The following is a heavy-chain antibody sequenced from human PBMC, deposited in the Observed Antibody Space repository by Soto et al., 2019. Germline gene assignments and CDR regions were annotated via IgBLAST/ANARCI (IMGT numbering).Heavy chain of an antibody. CDR2: IYHSGST. CDR3: ARVGSSTGDYYYYGMDV. J-gene: IGHJ6*02. Sequence: QVQLQESGPGLVKPSGTLSLTCAVSGGSISSSNWWSWVRQPPGKGLEWIGEIYHSGSTNYNPSLKSRGTISVDKSKYPFSLKLSSVTAADTAVYYCARVGSSTGDYYYYGMDVWGQGTTVTVSS. V-gene: IGHV4-4*02. CDR1: GGSISSSNW. D-gene: IGHD2-2*01.